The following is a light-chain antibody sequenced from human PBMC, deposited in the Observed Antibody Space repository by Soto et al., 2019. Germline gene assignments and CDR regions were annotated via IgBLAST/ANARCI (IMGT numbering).Light chain of an antibody. V-gene: IGKV3-15*01. J-gene: IGKJ1*01. CDR3: QQYNNWPPWT. CDR2: GAS. CDR1: QSVSSN. Sequence: EIVMTQSPATLSVSPGERATLSCRASQSVSSNLAWYQQKPGQAPRLLIYGASTRATVIPARFSGSGSGTEFTLTSSSLQSEDFAAYYCQQYNNWPPWTFGQGTKVEI.